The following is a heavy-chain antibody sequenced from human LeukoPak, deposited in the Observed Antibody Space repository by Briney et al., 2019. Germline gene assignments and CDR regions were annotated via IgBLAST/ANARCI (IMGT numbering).Heavy chain of an antibody. V-gene: IGHV5-51*01. J-gene: IGHJ5*02. Sequence: GESLKISCTVSGYSFTNYSIAWVRQMSGKGLEWMGIIYPGDSDTKYSPTFQGQVTISADKSINTAYLQWSSLTASDTAMYYCARLTDYYDSSGYYRNYNWFDPWGQGTLVTVSS. CDR2: IYPGDSDT. D-gene: IGHD3-22*01. CDR3: ARLTDYYDSSGYYRNYNWFDP. CDR1: GYSFTNYS.